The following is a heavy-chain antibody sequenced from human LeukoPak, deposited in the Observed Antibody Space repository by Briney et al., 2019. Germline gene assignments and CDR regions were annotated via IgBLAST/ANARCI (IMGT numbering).Heavy chain of an antibody. V-gene: IGHV4-59*01. CDR1: GGSISSYY. J-gene: IGHJ6*02. D-gene: IGHD3-10*01. CDR2: IYYSGST. CDR3: ARGDYHGSGSYYASDYYGLDV. Sequence: SETLSLTCTVSGGSISSYYWSWIRQPPGKGLEWIGYIYYSGSTNYNPSLKSRVTISVDTSKNQFSLKLSSVTAADTAVYYCARGDYHGSGSYYASDYYGLDVWGQGTSVTVSS.